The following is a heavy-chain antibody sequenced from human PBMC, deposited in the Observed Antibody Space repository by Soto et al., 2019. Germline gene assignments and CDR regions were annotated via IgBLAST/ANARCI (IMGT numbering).Heavy chain of an antibody. J-gene: IGHJ5*02. Sequence: ASVKVSCKASGYTFTSYSISWVLQAPGQGLEWMGWISAYNGNTNYAQKLQGRVTMTTDTSTSTAYMELRSLRSDDTAVYYCARLWFGELSFWFDPWGQGTLVTVSS. CDR2: ISAYNGNT. D-gene: IGHD3-10*01. CDR1: GYTFTSYS. V-gene: IGHV1-18*01. CDR3: ARLWFGELSFWFDP.